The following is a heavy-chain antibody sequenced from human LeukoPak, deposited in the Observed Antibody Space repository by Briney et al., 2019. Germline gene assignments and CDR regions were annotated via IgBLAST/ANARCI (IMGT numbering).Heavy chain of an antibody. V-gene: IGHV1-2*06. D-gene: IGHD4-17*01. J-gene: IGHJ4*02. CDR2: INPNSGVT. CDR1: GYRLGGYY. Sequence: GASVKVSCKASGYRLGGYYMHWVRQAPGQGLEWMGRINPNSGVTSYAQKFQGRVTMTRDTSISTVYMELSSLRSEDTAVYYCARDLLTDYADYWGQGTLVTVSS. CDR3: ARDLLTDYADY.